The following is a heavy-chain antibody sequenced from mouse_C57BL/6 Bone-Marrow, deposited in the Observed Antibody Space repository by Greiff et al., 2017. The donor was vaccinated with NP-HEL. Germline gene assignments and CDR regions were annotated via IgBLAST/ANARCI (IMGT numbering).Heavy chain of an antibody. J-gene: IGHJ4*01. D-gene: IGHD2-2*01. CDR2: ISNGGGST. Sequence: EVQVVESGGGLVQPGGSLKLSCAASGFTFSDYYMYWVRQTPEKRLEWVAYISNGGGSTYYPDTVKGRFTISRYNAKNTLYLQMSRLKSDDTAMYYCARLNWLRAMDYWGQGTSVTVSS. CDR1: GFTFSDYY. V-gene: IGHV5-12*01. CDR3: ARLNWLRAMDY.